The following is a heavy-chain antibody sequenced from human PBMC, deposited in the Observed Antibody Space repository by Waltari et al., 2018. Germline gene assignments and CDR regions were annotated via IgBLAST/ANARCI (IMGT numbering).Heavy chain of an antibody. CDR3: ARDREYSSSWYDY. CDR2: IKLSSGGT. V-gene: IGHV1-2*02. CDR1: GYTFTGYY. D-gene: IGHD6-13*01. Sequence: QVQLVQSGAEVKKPGASVKVSCKASGYTFTGYYMHWVRQAPGQGLEGMGWIKLSSGGTKYAQKCQGRVTMPRETSISTAYMELSRLRSDDTAVYYCARDREYSSSWYDYWGQGTLVTVSS. J-gene: IGHJ4*02.